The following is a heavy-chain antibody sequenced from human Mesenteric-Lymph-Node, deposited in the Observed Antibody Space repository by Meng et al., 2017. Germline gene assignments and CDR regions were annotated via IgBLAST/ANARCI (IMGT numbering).Heavy chain of an antibody. J-gene: IGHJ6*02. Sequence: GESLKISCAASGFTFSDYEMNWVRQAPGQGLEWVSYISASGSTKYCGDSVKGRFTISRDDAGNSLFLQMNSLRAEDTAVYYCARSFKPAGSPYYYGMDVWGQGTTVTVSS. CDR2: ISASGSTK. D-gene: IGHD1-26*01. V-gene: IGHV3-48*03. CDR3: ARSFKPAGSPYYYGMDV. CDR1: GFTFSDYE.